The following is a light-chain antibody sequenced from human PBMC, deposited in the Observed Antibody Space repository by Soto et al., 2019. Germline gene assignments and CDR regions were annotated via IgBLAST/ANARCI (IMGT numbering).Light chain of an antibody. J-gene: IGKJ5*01. Sequence: DIEMTQSPSSLSASVGDRVTITCRASQGIRNSLAWFQQKPGKAPKSLIYAASNLQSGVPSKFSGSGSGTDFTLTINSLQPEDFATYYCQQYNGYPRTFGQGTRLEIK. CDR2: AAS. CDR1: QGIRNS. CDR3: QQYNGYPRT. V-gene: IGKV1-16*02.